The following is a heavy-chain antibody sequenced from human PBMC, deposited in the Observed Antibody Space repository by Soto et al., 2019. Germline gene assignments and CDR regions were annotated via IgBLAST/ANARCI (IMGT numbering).Heavy chain of an antibody. Sequence: QVLLQESGPGLVQPSETLSLTCTVSGGSMNYYYWSWIRQSPGKGLEWIGYVYYSGTTYYNPSLQCRVTISIDTSQNQFSMKLRSVTAADSAIYYCARAGSSWRYFFDSWGRGNLVTVSS. D-gene: IGHD6-13*01. V-gene: IGHV4-59*01. CDR3: ARAGSSWRYFFDS. J-gene: IGHJ4*02. CDR2: VYYSGTT. CDR1: GGSMNYYY.